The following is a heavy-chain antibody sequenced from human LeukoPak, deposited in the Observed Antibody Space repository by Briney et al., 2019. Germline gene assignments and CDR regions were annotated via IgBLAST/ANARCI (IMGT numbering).Heavy chain of an antibody. CDR1: GFTVSSNY. J-gene: IGHJ4*02. D-gene: IGHD5-18*01. CDR2: IYSGGST. V-gene: IGHV3-53*05. CDR3: AKLLNRDTAMVKDY. Sequence: GGSLRLSCAASGFTVSSNYMSWVRQAPGKGLEWVSVIYSGGSTYYADSVKGRFTISRDNAKNSLYLQMNSLRAEDTAVYYCAKLLNRDTAMVKDYWGQGTLVTVSS.